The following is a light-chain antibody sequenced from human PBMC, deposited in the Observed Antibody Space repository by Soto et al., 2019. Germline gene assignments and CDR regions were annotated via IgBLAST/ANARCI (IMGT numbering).Light chain of an antibody. CDR1: SSDVGGYNY. CDR3: SSYAGANSVV. Sequence: QSALTQPPSASGSLGQSVTISCTGMSSDVGGYNYVSWYQQHPGKAPKLMIYEVSKRPSGVPDRFSGSKSGNTASLTVSGLQAEDEADYYCSSYAGANSVVFGGGTKLTVL. V-gene: IGLV2-8*01. CDR2: EVS. J-gene: IGLJ2*01.